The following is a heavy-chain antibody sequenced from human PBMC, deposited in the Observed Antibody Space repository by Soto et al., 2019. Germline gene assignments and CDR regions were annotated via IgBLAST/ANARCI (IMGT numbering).Heavy chain of an antibody. CDR2: ISSSSSTI. D-gene: IGHD3-3*01. V-gene: IGHV3-48*01. CDR3: AKGGGFLEWLLRDYYYGMDV. CDR1: GFTFSSYS. Sequence: GSLRLSCAASGFTFSSYSMNWVRQAPGKGLEWVSYISSSSSTIYYADSVKGRFTISRDNAKNTLYLQMNSLRAEDTAVYYYAKGGGFLEWLLRDYYYGMDVWGQGTTVTVSS. J-gene: IGHJ6*02.